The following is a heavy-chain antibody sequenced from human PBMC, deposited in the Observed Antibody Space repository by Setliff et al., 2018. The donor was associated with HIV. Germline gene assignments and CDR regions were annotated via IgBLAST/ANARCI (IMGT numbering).Heavy chain of an antibody. CDR3: ARAAGVPAVHTPFRYYYYMDV. D-gene: IGHD2-2*01. V-gene: IGHV1-69*13. CDR2: IIPIFGTA. J-gene: IGHJ6*03. CDR1: GGTFSSYA. Sequence: ASVKVSCKASGGTFSSYAISWVRQAPGQGLEWMGGIIPIFGTANYAQKFQGRVTITADESTSTAYMELSSLRSEDTAVYYCARAAGVPAVHTPFRYYYYMDVWGKGTTVTVSS.